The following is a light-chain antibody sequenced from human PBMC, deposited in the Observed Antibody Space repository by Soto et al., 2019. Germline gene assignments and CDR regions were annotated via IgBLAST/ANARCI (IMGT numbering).Light chain of an antibody. CDR3: QQYGSSLALT. CDR1: QSVSSSY. CDR2: GAS. V-gene: IGKV3-20*01. J-gene: IGKJ4*01. Sequence: EIVLTQSPGTLYLSPGERATLSCRASQSVSSSYLAWYQQKPGQAPRLLIYGASSRATGIPDRFSGSGSGTDFTLTISRLEPEDFAVYYCQQYGSSLALTFGGGTKVVIK.